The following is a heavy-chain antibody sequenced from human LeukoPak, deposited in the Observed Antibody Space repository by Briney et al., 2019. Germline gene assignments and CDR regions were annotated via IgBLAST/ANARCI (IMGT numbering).Heavy chain of an antibody. V-gene: IGHV3-30*02. CDR2: IRYDGSDK. CDR3: ARAKPKNMVRGLIMRRESRYYFDY. D-gene: IGHD3-10*01. CDR1: GFTFSSYG. J-gene: IGHJ4*02. Sequence: GGSLRLSCAASGFTFSSYGMHWVRQAPGKGLEWVSFIRYDGSDKYYADSVRGRFTISRDNSNNTLYLQMNSLRAEDTAVYYCARAKPKNMVRGLIMRRESRYYFDYWGQGTLVTVSS.